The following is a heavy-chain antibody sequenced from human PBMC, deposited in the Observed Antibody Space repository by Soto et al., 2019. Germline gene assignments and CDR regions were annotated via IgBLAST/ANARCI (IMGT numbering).Heavy chain of an antibody. CDR2: INRDGSST. CDR1: GFTLSSYW. CDR3: TRDLSWGATAY. Sequence: RGSLRLSCAASGFTLSSYWMYWVRQAPGKGLVWVSRINRDGSSTTYADSVQGRFTISRDNAKNTVYLQMNSLRTEDTAVYYCTRDLSWGATAYSGRGTLVTVSS. J-gene: IGHJ4*02. V-gene: IGHV3-74*01. D-gene: IGHD7-27*01.